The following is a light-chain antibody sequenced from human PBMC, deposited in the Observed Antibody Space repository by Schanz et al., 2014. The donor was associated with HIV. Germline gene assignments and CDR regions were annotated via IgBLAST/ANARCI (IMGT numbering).Light chain of an antibody. V-gene: IGLV4-69*01. J-gene: IGLJ2*01. CDR3: QAWGTGIQR. Sequence: QLVLTQSPSASASLGVSVKLTCTLSSGHSSYAIAWHQQQPEKGPRYLMKLNSDGSHSKGDGIPDRFSGSSSGAERYLTISSLQSEDEADYYCQAWGTGIQRFGGGTKLTVL. CDR1: SGHSSYA. CDR2: LNSDGSH.